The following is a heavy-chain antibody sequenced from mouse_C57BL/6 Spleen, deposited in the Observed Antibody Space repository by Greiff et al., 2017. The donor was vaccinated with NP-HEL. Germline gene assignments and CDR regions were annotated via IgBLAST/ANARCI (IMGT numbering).Heavy chain of an antibody. J-gene: IGHJ2*01. CDR1: GYTFTSYW. Sequence: QVHVKQPGAELVRPGSSVKLSCKASGYTFTSYWMHWVKQRPIQGLEWIGNIDPSDSETHYNQKFKDKATLTVDKSSSTAYMQLSSLTSEDSAVYYCARGGVYGNPDYWGQGTTLTVSS. CDR3: ARGGVYGNPDY. V-gene: IGHV1-52*01. CDR2: IDPSDSET. D-gene: IGHD2-1*01.